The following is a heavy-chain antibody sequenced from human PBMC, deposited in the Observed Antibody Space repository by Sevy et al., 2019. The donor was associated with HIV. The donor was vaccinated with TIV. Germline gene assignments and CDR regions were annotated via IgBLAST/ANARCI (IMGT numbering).Heavy chain of an antibody. Sequence: GGSLRLSCAASGFTFSSYWMSWVRQAPGKGLEWVANIKQDGSEKYYVDSVKGRFTISRDNAKNSLYLQMNSLRAEDTAVYYCARERTVGYYYGMDVWGQGTTVTVSS. CDR1: GFTFSSYW. V-gene: IGHV3-7*03. CDR3: ARERTVGYYYGMDV. CDR2: IKQDGSEK. J-gene: IGHJ6*02.